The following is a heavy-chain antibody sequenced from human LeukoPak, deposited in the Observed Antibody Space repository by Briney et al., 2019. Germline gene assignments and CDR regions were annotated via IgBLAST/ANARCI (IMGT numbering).Heavy chain of an antibody. V-gene: IGHV3-48*01. CDR1: GFTFSSYS. J-gene: IGHJ4*02. CDR2: ITRSSSAK. CDR3: TRDQEGSDY. Sequence: GGSPRLSCVASGFTFSSYSMNWVRQAPGKGLEWVSYITRSSSAKFYADSVKGRFTISRDNAENLLYLQMNSLRAEDTAVNYCTRDQEGSDYWGQGTLVTVSS.